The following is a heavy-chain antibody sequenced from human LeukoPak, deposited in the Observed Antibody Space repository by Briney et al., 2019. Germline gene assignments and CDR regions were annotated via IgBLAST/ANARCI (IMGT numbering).Heavy chain of an antibody. J-gene: IGHJ3*02. D-gene: IGHD5-12*01. CDR3: AKRKGVATMSTDAFDI. Sequence: GGSLRLSCAASGFTFSSYAMHWVRQAPGKGLEWVSGISWNSGSIGYADSVKGRFTISRDNAKNSLYLQMNSLRAEDTALYYCAKRKGVATMSTDAFDIWGQGTMVTVSS. CDR2: ISWNSGSI. V-gene: IGHV3-9*01. CDR1: GFTFSSYA.